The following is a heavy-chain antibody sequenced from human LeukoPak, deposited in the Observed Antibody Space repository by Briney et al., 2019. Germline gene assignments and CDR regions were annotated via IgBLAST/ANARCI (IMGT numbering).Heavy chain of an antibody. D-gene: IGHD6-19*01. CDR1: GGSISSGGYY. J-gene: IGHJ4*02. Sequence: SETLSLTCTVSGGSISSGGYYWNWIRQHPGKGLEWIGYTYYSGSTYYNPSLKSRVSISVDTSKNQFSLKLSSVTAAETAVYYCARCSSGWSYSFDYWGQGTLVTVSS. V-gene: IGHV4-31*03. CDR3: ARCSSGWSYSFDY. CDR2: TYYSGST.